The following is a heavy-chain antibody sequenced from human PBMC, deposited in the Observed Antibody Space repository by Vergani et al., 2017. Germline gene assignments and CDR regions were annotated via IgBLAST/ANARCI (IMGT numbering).Heavy chain of an antibody. CDR3: VRARCSGPCFMSNWFDS. CDR1: GFSFSGYW. J-gene: IGHJ5*01. V-gene: IGHV3-74*01. CDR2: IKSDGSIT. Sequence: ELQLVESGGGLIHPGGSLRLSCEGSGFSFSGYWMHWVRQSPEKGLVWVSRIKSDGSITNYADSVKGRFTISRDNAKNTLYLEMNSPRGDDTAIYYCVRARCSGPCFMSNWFDSWGQGTLVTVSS. D-gene: IGHD5-12*01.